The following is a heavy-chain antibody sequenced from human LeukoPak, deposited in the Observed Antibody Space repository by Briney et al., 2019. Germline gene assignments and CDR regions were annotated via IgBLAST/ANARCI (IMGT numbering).Heavy chain of an antibody. J-gene: IGHJ4*02. Sequence: PGGSLRLSCAASGFTFSSYGMLWVRQAPGKGLEWVAVISYDGSNKYYADSVKGRFTISRDNSKNTLYLQMNSLRAEDTAVYYCAKAHGSSSCPDYWGQGTLVTVSS. CDR1: GFTFSSYG. D-gene: IGHD6-13*01. CDR3: AKAHGSSSCPDY. CDR2: ISYDGSNK. V-gene: IGHV3-30*18.